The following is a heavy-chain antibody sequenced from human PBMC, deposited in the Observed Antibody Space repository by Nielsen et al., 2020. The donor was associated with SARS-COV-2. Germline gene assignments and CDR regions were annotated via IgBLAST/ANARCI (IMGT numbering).Heavy chain of an antibody. CDR3: ARVGDFWSGYYTLGYYYYYMDV. V-gene: IGHV3-53*01. CDR2: IYSGGST. J-gene: IGHJ6*03. Sequence: GESLKISCAASGFTVSSNYMSWVRQAPGKGLEWVSVIYSGGSTYYADSVKGRFTISRDNSKNTLYLQMNSLRAEDTAVYYCARVGDFWSGYYTLGYYYYYMDVWGKGTTVTVSS. CDR1: GFTVSSNY. D-gene: IGHD3-3*01.